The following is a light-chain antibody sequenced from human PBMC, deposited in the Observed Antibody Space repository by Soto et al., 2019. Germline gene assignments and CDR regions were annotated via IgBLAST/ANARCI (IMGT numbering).Light chain of an antibody. V-gene: IGLV2-8*01. Sequence: QSALAQPPSASGSPGQSVTISCTGTRSDVGGYNFVSWYQQHPGKAPKLIIYEVTKRPSGVPDRFSGSKSVNTASLTVSGLQAEDEADYYFSSYAGSNNMVFGTGTKVTVL. CDR1: RSDVGGYNF. CDR3: SSYAGSNNMV. CDR2: EVT. J-gene: IGLJ1*01.